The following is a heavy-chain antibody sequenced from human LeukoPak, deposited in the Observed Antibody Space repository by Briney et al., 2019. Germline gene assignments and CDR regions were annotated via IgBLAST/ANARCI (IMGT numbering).Heavy chain of an antibody. D-gene: IGHD3-9*01. CDR1: GFTFSDYY. CDR2: ISGSGGST. CDR3: AKTYLENWLPDY. Sequence: GGSLRLSCAASGFTFSDYYMGWIRQAPGKGLEWVSAISGSGGSTYYADSVKGRFTISRDNSKNTLYLQMNSLRAEDTAVYYCAKTYLENWLPDYWGQGTLVTVSS. J-gene: IGHJ4*02. V-gene: IGHV3-23*01.